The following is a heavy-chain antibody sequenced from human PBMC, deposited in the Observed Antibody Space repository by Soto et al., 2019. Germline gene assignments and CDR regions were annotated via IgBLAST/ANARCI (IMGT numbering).Heavy chain of an antibody. Sequence: ASVKVSCKASGYIFTNNDVSWVRQATGQGLEWMGWMNPGSGDTGYAQKFQGRVTMTRNISIATAYMELSSLRSDDTAVYYCASMATYYYGSGTQGWFDPWGQGTLVTVS. V-gene: IGHV1-8*01. D-gene: IGHD3-10*01. CDR1: GYIFTNND. CDR2: MNPGSGDT. J-gene: IGHJ5*02. CDR3: ASMATYYYGSGTQGWFDP.